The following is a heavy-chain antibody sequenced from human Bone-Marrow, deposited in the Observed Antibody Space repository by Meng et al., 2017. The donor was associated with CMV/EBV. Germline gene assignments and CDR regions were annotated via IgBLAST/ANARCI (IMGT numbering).Heavy chain of an antibody. CDR1: GFTFSSYW. V-gene: IGHV3-74*01. D-gene: IGHD4-17*01. J-gene: IGHJ4*02. CDR3: AREPRYGEFFDY. Sequence: GGSLRLSCAASGFTFSSYWMHWVRQAPGKGLVWVSRINSDGSSTSYADSVKGRFTISRDNAKNTLYLQMNSLRAEDTAVYYCAREPRYGEFFDYWGQGTLVTVSS. CDR2: INSDGSST.